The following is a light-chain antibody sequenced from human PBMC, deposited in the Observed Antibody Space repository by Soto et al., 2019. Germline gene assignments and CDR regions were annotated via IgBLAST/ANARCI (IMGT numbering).Light chain of an antibody. Sequence: QSVLTQPPSVSGAPGQRVTISCTGNSSNVGAGYDVHWYQQLPGRAPKLLIFGNRNRPSGVPDRFSGSKSGSSASLAITGRQHEDEADYYCHSYDTTVSGEVFGGGTKLTVL. CDR1: SSNVGAGYD. V-gene: IGLV1-40*01. CDR3: HSYDTTVSGEV. CDR2: GNR. J-gene: IGLJ3*02.